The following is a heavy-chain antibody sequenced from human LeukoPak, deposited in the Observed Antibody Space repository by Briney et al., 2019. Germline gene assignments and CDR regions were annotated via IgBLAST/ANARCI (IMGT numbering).Heavy chain of an antibody. CDR2: LGGPGYDI. CDR3: AKMAGLEYGEYYFDS. Sequence: GGSLRLSCAASGFAFRNYAMSWVRQAPGKGLEWVSGLGGPGYDIFYADSVKGRFTISRDNSKNTLYLQMNSLRAEDTAVYFCAKMAGLEYGEYYFDSWGQGTLLTVSS. J-gene: IGHJ4*02. V-gene: IGHV3-23*01. D-gene: IGHD3-10*01. CDR1: GFAFRNYA.